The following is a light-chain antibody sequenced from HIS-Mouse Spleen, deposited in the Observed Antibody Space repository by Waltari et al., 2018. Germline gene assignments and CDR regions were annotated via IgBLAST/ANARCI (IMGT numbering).Light chain of an antibody. CDR3: CSYAGSYTVV. V-gene: IGLV2-11*01. Sequence: SALTQPRSVSGSPGQSVTISCTGTSSDVGGYNYVSWYQQHPGKAPKLMIYDVSKRPSGVPDRFSGSKSVNTASLTISGLQAEDEADYYCCSYAGSYTVVFGGGTKLTVL. J-gene: IGLJ2*01. CDR1: SSDVGGYNY. CDR2: DVS.